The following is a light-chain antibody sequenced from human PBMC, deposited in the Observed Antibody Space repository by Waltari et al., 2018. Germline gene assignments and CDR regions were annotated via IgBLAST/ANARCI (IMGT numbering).Light chain of an antibody. V-gene: IGKV1-8*01. CDR1: PGISSY. Sequence: AIRITQSPSSLSASTGHRVTITFRAGPGISSYLAWYQQKPGKAPKVLIYAASTLQSGVPSRFSGSGSGTDFTLTISCLQSEDFAIYYCQQYYSNPATFGQGTKVEIK. J-gene: IGKJ1*01. CDR2: AAS. CDR3: QQYYSNPAT.